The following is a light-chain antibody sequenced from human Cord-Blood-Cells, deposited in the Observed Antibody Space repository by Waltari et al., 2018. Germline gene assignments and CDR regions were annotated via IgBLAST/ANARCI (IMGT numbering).Light chain of an antibody. V-gene: IGLV1-40*01. CDR1: SPNIGAGYH. CDR3: QSYDSSLRV. CDR2: GNS. J-gene: IGLJ3*02. Sequence: QSVLTQPPSVSGAPGQRVTISCTGSSPNIGAGYHVHWYQQLPGTAPKLPIYGNSNRPSGVPDRFSGSKSGTSASLAITGLQAEDEADYYCQSYDSSLRVFGGGTKLTVL.